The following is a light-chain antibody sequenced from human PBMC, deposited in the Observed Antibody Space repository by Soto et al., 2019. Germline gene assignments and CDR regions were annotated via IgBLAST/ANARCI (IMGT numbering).Light chain of an antibody. V-gene: IGKV3-20*01. CDR1: QTVPSNY. CDR2: SAS. J-gene: IGKJ1*01. Sequence: IVLTQSPGTLSLSPGERATLSCRASQTVPSNYLAWYQQKSGQTPRLLIYSASSRATGIPDRFSGSGSGTDFTLTVSRLEPEDFAVYYCQQYGSSVWTFGQGTKVDIK. CDR3: QQYGSSVWT.